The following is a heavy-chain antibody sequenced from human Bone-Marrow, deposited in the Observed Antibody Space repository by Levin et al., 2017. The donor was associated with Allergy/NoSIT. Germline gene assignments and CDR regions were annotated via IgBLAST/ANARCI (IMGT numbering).Heavy chain of an antibody. CDR1: GFTFSSYS. D-gene: IGHD6-6*01. Sequence: GGSLRLSCAASGFTFSSYSMNWVRQAPGKGLEWVSSISSSSSYIYYADSVKGRFTISRDNAKNSLYLQMNSLRAEDTAVYYCARDWFLGTEGGQLVRRNWFDPWGQGTLVTVSS. CDR3: ARDWFLGTEGGQLVRRNWFDP. CDR2: ISSSSSYI. V-gene: IGHV3-21*01. J-gene: IGHJ5*02.